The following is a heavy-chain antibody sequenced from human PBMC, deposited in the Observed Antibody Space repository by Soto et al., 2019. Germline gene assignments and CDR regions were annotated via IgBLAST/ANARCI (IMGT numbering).Heavy chain of an antibody. CDR1: GGTFSSYA. Sequence: QVQLVQSGAEVKKPGSSVKVSCKASGGTFSSYAISWVRQAPGQGLEWMGGIIPIFGRANYAQKFQGRVTITADESTSTAYMELSRLRSEDTAVYYCARGRGQLWLNDNWFDPWGQGTLVIVSS. V-gene: IGHV1-69*01. CDR2: IIPIFGRA. CDR3: ARGRGQLWLNDNWFDP. D-gene: IGHD5-18*01. J-gene: IGHJ5*02.